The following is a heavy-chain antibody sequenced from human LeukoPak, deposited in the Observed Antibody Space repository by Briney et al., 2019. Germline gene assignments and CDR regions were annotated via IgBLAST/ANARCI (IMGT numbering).Heavy chain of an antibody. J-gene: IGHJ4*02. CDR3: ADGYSYGYPFDY. CDR2: ISGSGGST. CDR1: GFTVSNNY. Sequence: GGSLRLSCAASGFTVSNNYMSWVRQAPGKGLEWVSAISGSGGSTYYADSVKGRFTISRDNSKNTLYLQMNSLRAEDTAVYYCADGYSYGYPFDYWGQGTLVTVSS. D-gene: IGHD5-18*01. V-gene: IGHV3-23*01.